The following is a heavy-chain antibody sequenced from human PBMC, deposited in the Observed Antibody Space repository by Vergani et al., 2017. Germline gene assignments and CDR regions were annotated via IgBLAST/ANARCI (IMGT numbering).Heavy chain of an antibody. D-gene: IGHD2-2*01. V-gene: IGHV3-30*03. CDR1: GFTFSSYD. J-gene: IGHJ3*01. Sequence: QVQLVESGGGVVQPGRSLRLSCAASGFTFSSYDMHWVRQAPGKGLEWVAVISYDGSDKYYADSVKGRFTISRDNSKNTLYLQMNSLRAEDTAVYYCAREYSSTSGRAFDFWGQGTKVTVSS. CDR3: AREYSSTSGRAFDF. CDR2: ISYDGSDK.